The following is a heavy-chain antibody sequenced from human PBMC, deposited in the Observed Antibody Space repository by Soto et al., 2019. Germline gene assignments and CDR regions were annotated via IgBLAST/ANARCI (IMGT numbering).Heavy chain of an antibody. D-gene: IGHD6-19*01. CDR1: GFTFSTYW. Sequence: EVQLVESGGDLVQPGGSLRLSCVGSGFTFSTYWMTWVRQAPGKGLAWVAVITQDGSEKYYVDSVKGRFTSARDNAKNSLYLQMTSLRVEDTDVYFCAGGGGWVFDSWGQGTLVTVSS. CDR2: ITQDGSEK. V-gene: IGHV3-7*01. CDR3: AGGGGWVFDS. J-gene: IGHJ4*02.